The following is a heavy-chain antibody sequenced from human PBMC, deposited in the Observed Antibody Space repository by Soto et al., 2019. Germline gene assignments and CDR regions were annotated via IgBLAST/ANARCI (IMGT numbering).Heavy chain of an antibody. V-gene: IGHV1-18*04. Sequence: QLQLVQSGAEVKNPGASVRVSCKASGFSFSTYGITWVRQAPGQGLQWMGWITASNGNTHYAQNLQGRVTMTTDTSTSTAYMELWRLSSDDTAVYYCARGNSYGSYWDFDLWGRGTLVTVSS. J-gene: IGHJ2*01. D-gene: IGHD5-18*01. CDR2: ITASNGNT. CDR3: ARGNSYGSYWDFDL. CDR1: GFSFSTYG.